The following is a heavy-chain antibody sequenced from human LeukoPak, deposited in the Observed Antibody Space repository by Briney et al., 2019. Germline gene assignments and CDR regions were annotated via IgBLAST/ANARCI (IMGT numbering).Heavy chain of an antibody. Sequence: GGSLRLSCAASGFKFDDYAMHWVRQAPGKGLEWVSGISWNSGSIGYADSVRGRFTISRDNAKNSLYLQMNSLRAEDTAVYYCAKQLGYSYDYYFDYWGQGTLVTVSS. D-gene: IGHD5-18*01. CDR2: ISWNSGSI. CDR1: GFKFDDYA. J-gene: IGHJ4*02. CDR3: AKQLGYSYDYYFDY. V-gene: IGHV3-9*01.